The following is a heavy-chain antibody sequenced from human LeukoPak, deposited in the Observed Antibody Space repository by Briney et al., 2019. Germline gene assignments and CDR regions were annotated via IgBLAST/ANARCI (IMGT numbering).Heavy chain of an antibody. D-gene: IGHD2-15*01. Sequence: GGSLGLSCAASGFTFRSYSMNWVRQAPGKGLEWVSSISSSSSYIHYADSVKGRFAISRDNAKNSLYLQMHSLRAEDTAVYYCASGGVAEGADYWGQGTLVTVSS. V-gene: IGHV3-21*01. CDR1: GFTFRSYS. CDR2: ISSSSSYI. CDR3: ASGGVAEGADY. J-gene: IGHJ4*02.